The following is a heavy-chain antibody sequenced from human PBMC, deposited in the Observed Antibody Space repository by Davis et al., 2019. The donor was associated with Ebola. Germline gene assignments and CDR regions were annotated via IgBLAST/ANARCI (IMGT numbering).Heavy chain of an antibody. CDR2: ISWNSGSI. J-gene: IGHJ6*02. Sequence: SLKISCAASGFTFADYAMHWVRQAPGKGLEWVSGISWNSGSIGYADSVKGRFTISRDNAKNSLFLQMNSLRAEDTALYYCTRGLYGYGMDVWGPGTTVTVSS. V-gene: IGHV3-9*01. CDR3: TRGLYGYGMDV. D-gene: IGHD2-8*01. CDR1: GFTFADYA.